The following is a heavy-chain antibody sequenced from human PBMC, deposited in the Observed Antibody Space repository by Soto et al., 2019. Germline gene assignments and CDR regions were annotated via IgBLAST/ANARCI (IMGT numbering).Heavy chain of an antibody. CDR1: AYTFTSYG. V-gene: IGHV1-8*01. CDR2: MNAHRGHT. D-gene: IGHD6-19*01. J-gene: IGHJ6*04. CDR3: VRRDSSGCYYYSYYGMAV. Sequence: SVTVSCQAYAYTFTSYGIKCVRQDTGRGIEWMGWMNAHRGHTGYAQKFQGRVTMTRNTTISTAYMVLSSLRCEDTAVYYCVRRDSSGCYYYSYYGMAVWGKGTT.